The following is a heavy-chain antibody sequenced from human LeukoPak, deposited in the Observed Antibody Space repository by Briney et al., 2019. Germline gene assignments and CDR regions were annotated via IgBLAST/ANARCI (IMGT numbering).Heavy chain of an antibody. CDR3: AREREILWFGELLGDYFDY. CDR2: IYYSGST. V-gene: IGHV4-31*03. J-gene: IGHJ4*02. D-gene: IGHD3-10*01. Sequence: SETLSLTCTVSGGSISSGGYYWSWIRQHPGKGLEWIGYIYYSGSTYYNPSLKSRVTISVDTSKNQFSLKLSSVTAADTAVYYCAREREILWFGELLGDYFDYWGQGTLVTVSS. CDR1: GGSISSGGYY.